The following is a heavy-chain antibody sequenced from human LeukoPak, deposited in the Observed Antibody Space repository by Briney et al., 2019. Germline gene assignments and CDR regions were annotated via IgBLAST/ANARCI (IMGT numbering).Heavy chain of an antibody. CDR3: ARIAVAGTWYFDY. J-gene: IGHJ4*02. V-gene: IGHV4-59*08. CDR1: GGSISSYY. CDR2: IYYSGST. Sequence: PSETLSLTCTVSGGSISSYYWSWIRQPPGKGLEWIGYIYYSGSTNYNPSLKSRVTISVDTSKNQFSLKLSSVTAADTAVYYCARIAVAGTWYFDYWGQGTLVTVSS. D-gene: IGHD6-19*01.